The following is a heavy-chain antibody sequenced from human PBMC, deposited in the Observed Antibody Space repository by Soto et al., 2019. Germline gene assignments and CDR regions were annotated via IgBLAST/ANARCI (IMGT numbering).Heavy chain of an antibody. CDR1: GFSFSDYY. D-gene: IGHD6-19*01. CDR3: ARDSPKPGIAVAGNDY. V-gene: IGHV3-11*05. Sequence: QVQLVESGGGLVKPGGSLRLSCAASGFSFSDYYMSWIRQAPGKGLEWVSYISSSSCYTNYADSVKGRFTISRDNAKNSLYLQMNSLRAEDTAVYYCARDSPKPGIAVAGNDYWGQGTLVTVSS. J-gene: IGHJ4*02. CDR2: ISSSSCYT.